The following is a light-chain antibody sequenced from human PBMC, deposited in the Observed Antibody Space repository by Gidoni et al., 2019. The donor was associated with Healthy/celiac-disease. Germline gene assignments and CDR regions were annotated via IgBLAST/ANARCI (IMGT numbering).Light chain of an antibody. CDR2: DAS. V-gene: IGKV1-33*01. CDR3: QQYDNRPLT. Sequence: DIPMTPSPSSLSASVGDRVTITCQARKDISTSLNWYQQKPGKAPKLLIYDASNLEKGVPSRFSGSGSGTDFTFTISSLQPEDIATYYCQQYDNRPLTFGGXTKVEIK. CDR1: KDISTS. J-gene: IGKJ4*01.